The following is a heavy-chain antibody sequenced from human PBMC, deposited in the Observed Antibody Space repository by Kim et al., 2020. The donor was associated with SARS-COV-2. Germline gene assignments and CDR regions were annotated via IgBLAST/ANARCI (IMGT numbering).Heavy chain of an antibody. D-gene: IGHD6-13*01. Sequence: GGSLRLSCAASGFTFSSYGMHWVRQAPGKGLEWVAVISYDGSNKYYADSVKGRFTISRDNSKNTLYLQMNSLRAEDTAVYYCAKDAAAAEVGMDVWGQGTTVTVSS. CDR2: ISYDGSNK. J-gene: IGHJ6*02. CDR3: AKDAAAAEVGMDV. CDR1: GFTFSSYG. V-gene: IGHV3-30*18.